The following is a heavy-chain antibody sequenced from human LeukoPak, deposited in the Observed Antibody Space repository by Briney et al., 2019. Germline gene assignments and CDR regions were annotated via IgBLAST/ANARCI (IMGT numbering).Heavy chain of an antibody. CDR3: ARDSGAFPYFFDN. V-gene: IGHV3-23*01. Sequence: PGGSLRLSCAASGFTFNNYALTWVRQTPGKGLECVSAISCDGVSPYYVDSVRGRFTISRDNSKNTLYLQMNSLRVEDTAVYFCARDSGAFPYFFDNWGQGTLVTVSS. D-gene: IGHD3-10*01. CDR1: GFTFNNYA. CDR2: ISCDGVSP. J-gene: IGHJ4*02.